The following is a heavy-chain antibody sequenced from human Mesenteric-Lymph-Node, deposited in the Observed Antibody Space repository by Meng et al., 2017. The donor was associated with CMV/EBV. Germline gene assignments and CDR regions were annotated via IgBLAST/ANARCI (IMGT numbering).Heavy chain of an antibody. CDR3: ARHIPGITAAASDY. Sequence: ASVKVSCKASGYTFTSLGVSWLRQAPGQGLEWVGWIFPYNGDTNNAQKFQGRVTMTTDTSTTTAYMELRSPRSDDTAMYYCARHIPGITAAASDYWGQGTLVTVSS. CDR1: GYTFTSLG. D-gene: IGHD6-25*01. V-gene: IGHV1-18*04. J-gene: IGHJ4*02. CDR2: IFPYNGDT.